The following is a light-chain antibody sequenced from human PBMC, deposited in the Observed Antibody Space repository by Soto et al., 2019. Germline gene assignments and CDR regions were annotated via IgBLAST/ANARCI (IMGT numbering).Light chain of an antibody. CDR2: SNN. CDR1: SSDIGSNT. CDR3: AAWDDSLNGWV. V-gene: IGLV1-44*01. Sequence: QSVLTQPPSASGTPGQRVTISCSGSSSDIGSNTVNWYQKLPGTAPKVLIYSNNQRPSGVPDRFSGSKSGTSASLAISGLQSEDEADYYCAAWDDSLNGWVFGGGTKLTVL. J-gene: IGLJ3*02.